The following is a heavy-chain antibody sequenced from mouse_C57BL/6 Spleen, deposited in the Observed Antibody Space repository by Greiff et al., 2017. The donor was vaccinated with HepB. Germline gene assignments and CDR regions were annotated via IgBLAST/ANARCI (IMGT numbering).Heavy chain of an antibody. J-gene: IGHJ2*01. Sequence: EVHLVESGEGLVKPGGSLKLSCAASGFTFSSYAMSWVRQTPEKRLEWVAYISSGGDYIYYADTVKGRFTISRDNARNTLYLQMSSLKSEDTALYYCTRDSSPFYFDYWGQGTTLTVSS. V-gene: IGHV5-9-1*02. CDR3: TRDSSPFYFDY. D-gene: IGHD1-1*01. CDR1: GFTFSSYA. CDR2: ISSGGDYI.